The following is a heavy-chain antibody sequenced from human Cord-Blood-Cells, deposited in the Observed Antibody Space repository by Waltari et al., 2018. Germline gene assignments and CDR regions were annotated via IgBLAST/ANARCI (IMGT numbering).Heavy chain of an antibody. J-gene: IGHJ4*02. CDR2: INHSGST. V-gene: IGHV4-34*01. Sequence: QVQLQQWGAGLLKPSETLSLTCAVYGGSFSGYYWSWIRQPPGKGMDWFGEINHSGSTNYNPSLKSRVTISVDTSKNQFSLKLSSVTAADTAVXYCAXRRXFDYWGQGTLVTVSS. CDR1: GGSFSGYY. CDR3: AXRRXFDY.